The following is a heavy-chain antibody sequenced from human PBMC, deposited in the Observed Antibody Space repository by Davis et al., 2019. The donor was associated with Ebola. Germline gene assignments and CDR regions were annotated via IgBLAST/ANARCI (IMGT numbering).Heavy chain of an antibody. V-gene: IGHV1-2*06. D-gene: IGHD1-26*01. Sequence: VSVKVSCKASGYTFTGYYMHWVRQAPGQGLEWMGRINPNSGGTNYAQKFQGRVTMTRDTSISTAYMELSRLRSDDTAVYYCARETFFSGSYHFDYWGQGTLVTVSS. J-gene: IGHJ4*02. CDR2: INPNSGGT. CDR1: GYTFTGYY. CDR3: ARETFFSGSYHFDY.